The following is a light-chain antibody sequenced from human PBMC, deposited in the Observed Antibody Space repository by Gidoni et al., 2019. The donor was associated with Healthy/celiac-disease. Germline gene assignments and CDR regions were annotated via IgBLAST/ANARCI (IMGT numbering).Light chain of an antibody. CDR3: AAWDDSLNGWV. CDR1: SSNIGSNT. CDR2: RNN. Sequence: QSVLTQPPSASGTPGQRVTITCSGSSSNIGSNTVNWYQQLPGTAPKLLIYRNNQRPSGVPDRFSGSKSGTSASLAISGLPSEDEADYYCAAWDDSLNGWVFGGGTKLTVL. J-gene: IGLJ3*02. V-gene: IGLV1-44*01.